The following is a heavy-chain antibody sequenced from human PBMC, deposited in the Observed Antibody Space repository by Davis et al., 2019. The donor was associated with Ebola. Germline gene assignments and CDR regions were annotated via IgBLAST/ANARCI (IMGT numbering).Heavy chain of an antibody. D-gene: IGHD5-24*01. J-gene: IGHJ3*02. CDR3: ARGLRWLQLEAGAFDI. CDR1: GFTFSSYA. CDR2: ISSSSSTI. V-gene: IGHV3-48*01. Sequence: GESLKISCPASGFTFSSYAMNWVRQAPGKGLEWVSYISSSSSTIYYADSVKGRFTISRDNSKNTLYLQMNSLRAEDTAVYYCARGLRWLQLEAGAFDIWGQGTMVTVSS.